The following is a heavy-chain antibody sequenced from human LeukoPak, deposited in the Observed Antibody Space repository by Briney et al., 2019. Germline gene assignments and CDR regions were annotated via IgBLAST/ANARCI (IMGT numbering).Heavy chain of an antibody. CDR1: GYTFSGYY. D-gene: IGHD1-26*01. V-gene: IGHV1-2*02. J-gene: IGHJ4*02. CDR3: ARGRGGATTGFDH. CDR2: INSNSGAR. Sequence: ASVKVSCKASGYTFSGYYMHWVRQAPGQGLESMGWINSNSGARNYAPKFQGRVTFSRDNSMSTAYMELSSLRSDDTAIYYCARGRGGATTGFDHWGQGTLVTVSS.